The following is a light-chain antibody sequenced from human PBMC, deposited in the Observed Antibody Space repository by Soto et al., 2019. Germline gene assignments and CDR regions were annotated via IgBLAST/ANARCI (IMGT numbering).Light chain of an antibody. V-gene: IGLV4-69*01. CDR1: SGHSSYA. CDR3: QTWGTGIDVV. J-gene: IGLJ2*01. CDR2: LNSDGSH. Sequence: QAVVTQSPSASASLGASVKLTCTLSSGHSSYAIAWHQQQPEKGPRYLMKLNSDGSHSKGDGIPDRFSGSSSGPERYLTISSLQSEDEADYYCQTWGTGIDVVFGGGTKLTVL.